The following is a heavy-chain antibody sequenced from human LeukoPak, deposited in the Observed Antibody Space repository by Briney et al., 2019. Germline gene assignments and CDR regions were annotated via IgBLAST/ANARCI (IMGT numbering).Heavy chain of an antibody. CDR2: IIPIFGTA. D-gene: IGHD1-26*01. Sequence: GASVKVSCKASGGTFSSYAISWVRQAPGQGLEWMGGIIPIFGTANYAQKFQGRVTITADESTSAAYMELSSLRSEDTAVYYCARGPAGAAIDYWGQGTLVTVSS. CDR3: ARGPAGAAIDY. V-gene: IGHV1-69*13. J-gene: IGHJ4*02. CDR1: GGTFSSYA.